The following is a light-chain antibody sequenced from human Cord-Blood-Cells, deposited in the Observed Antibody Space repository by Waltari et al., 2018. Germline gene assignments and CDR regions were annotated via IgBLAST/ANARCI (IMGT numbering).Light chain of an antibody. V-gene: IGKV3-11*01. CDR3: QQRSNWLT. J-gene: IGKJ4*01. Sequence: ETVLTQSPATLSLSPGERATLSCMASQSVSSYLAWYQQKPGQAPRLLIYDASNRATGIPARFSGSGSGTDFTLTISSLEPEDFAVYYCQQRSNWLTFGGGTKVEIK. CDR1: QSVSSY. CDR2: DAS.